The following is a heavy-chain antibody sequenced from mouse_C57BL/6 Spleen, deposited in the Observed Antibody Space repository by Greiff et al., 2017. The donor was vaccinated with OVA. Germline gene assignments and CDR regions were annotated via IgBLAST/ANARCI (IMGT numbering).Heavy chain of an antibody. V-gene: IGHV7-3*01. CDR1: GFTFTDYY. J-gene: IGHJ1*03. CDR3: ARYDDYDRGRDFAV. Sequence: EVMLVESGGGLVQPGGSLSLSCAASGFTFTDYYMSWVRQPPGKALEWLGFLRHKANGYTTEYSASVTGRFTISRDNSQSILYLQMNTRRAEDSATDYCARYDDYDRGRDFAVWGTGTTVTVSS. CDR2: LRHKANGYTT. D-gene: IGHD2-4*01.